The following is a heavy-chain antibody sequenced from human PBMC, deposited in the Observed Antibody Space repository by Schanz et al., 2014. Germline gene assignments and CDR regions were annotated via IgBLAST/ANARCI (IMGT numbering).Heavy chain of an antibody. Sequence: QVQFVQSGGEVKKPGASVKVSCKASGYSFTTYGLNWVRQAPGQGPEWMGWISVYHGHTNYAEKVHGRVTMTTDTSTSTAYMELRSLIADDTAVYYCVRDAGWACGDYHGMDVWGQGTSVTVSS. V-gene: IGHV1-18*01. CDR2: ISVYHGHT. CDR3: VRDAGWACGDYHGMDV. CDR1: GYSFTTYG. D-gene: IGHD3-10*01. J-gene: IGHJ6*02.